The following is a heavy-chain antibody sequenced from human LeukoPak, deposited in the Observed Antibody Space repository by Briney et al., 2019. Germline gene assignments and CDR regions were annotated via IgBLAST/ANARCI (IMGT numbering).Heavy chain of an antibody. CDR2: ISGYNDDT. D-gene: IGHD1-26*01. CDR3: ARDHGFSGGSYFDTFDI. CDR1: GYIFATYG. V-gene: IGHV1-18*01. Sequence: ASVKVSCKASGYIFATYGISWVRQAPGQGLEWMGWISGYNDDTNYAQKLQGRVTMTTDTSTSTAYMELRSLTSDDTAVYYCARDHGFSGGSYFDTFDIWGRGAMVTVSS. J-gene: IGHJ3*02.